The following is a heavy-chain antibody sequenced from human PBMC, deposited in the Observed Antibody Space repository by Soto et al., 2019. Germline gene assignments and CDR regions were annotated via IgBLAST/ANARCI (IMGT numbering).Heavy chain of an antibody. D-gene: IGHD2-15*01. CDR3: ARGLRRKLGTQPRGAEHDRNFDY. CDR2: INHSGST. J-gene: IGHJ4*02. CDR1: GGSFSGYY. V-gene: IGHV4-34*01. Sequence: SETLSLTCAVYGGSFSGYYWSWIRQPPGKGLEWIGEINHSGSTNYNPSLKSRVTISVDTSKNQFSLKLSSVTAADTAVYYCARGLRRKLGTQPRGAEHDRNFDYWGQGTLVTVSS.